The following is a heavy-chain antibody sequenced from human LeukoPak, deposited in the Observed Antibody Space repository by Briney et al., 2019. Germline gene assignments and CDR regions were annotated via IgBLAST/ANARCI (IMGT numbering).Heavy chain of an antibody. CDR2: IYTSGST. Sequence: KASETLSLTCTVSGGSISSYYWSWIRQPAGKGLEWIGRIYTSGSTNYNPSLKSRVTMSVDTSKNQFSLKLSSVTAADTAVYYCARLRIRRRNRAAAGTFDYWGQGTLVTVSS. V-gene: IGHV4-4*07. CDR1: GGSISSYY. CDR3: ARLRIRRRNRAAAGTFDY. D-gene: IGHD6-13*01. J-gene: IGHJ4*02.